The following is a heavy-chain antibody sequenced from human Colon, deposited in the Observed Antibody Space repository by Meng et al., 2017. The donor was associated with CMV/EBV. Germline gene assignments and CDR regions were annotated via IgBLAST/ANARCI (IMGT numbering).Heavy chain of an antibody. V-gene: IGHV3-74*01. J-gene: IGHJ4*02. D-gene: IGHD3-10*01. CDR1: GFTFRNYW. CDR3: ARGAGGFDY. CDR2: ILNDGSGT. Sequence: GGSLRLSCVASGFTFRNYWMHWVRQSPGKGLVWVSHILNDGSGTGYADSVKGRFTISRDNAKNTLYLQMNSLKVEDTAAYYFARGAGGFDYWGQGTRVTVSS.